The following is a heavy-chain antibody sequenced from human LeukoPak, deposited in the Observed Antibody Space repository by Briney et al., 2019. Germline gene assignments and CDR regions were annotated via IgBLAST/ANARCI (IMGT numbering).Heavy chain of an antibody. CDR2: INPNSGGT. D-gene: IGHD4-17*01. J-gene: IGHJ4*02. Sequence: ASVKVSCKASGYTFTSYYMHWVRQAPGQGLEWMGRINPNSGGTNYAQKFQGRVTMTRDTSISTAYMELSRLRSDDTAVYYCARGTLPSFLDYGDYNFDYWGQGTLVTVSS. CDR1: GYTFTSYY. V-gene: IGHV1-2*06. CDR3: ARGTLPSFLDYGDYNFDY.